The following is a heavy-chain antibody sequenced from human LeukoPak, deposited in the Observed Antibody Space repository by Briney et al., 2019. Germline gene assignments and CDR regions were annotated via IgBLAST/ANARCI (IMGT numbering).Heavy chain of an antibody. J-gene: IGHJ4*02. CDR1: GGSISSYY. CDR3: ARAMGSGSEYYFDY. Sequence: PSETLSLTCTVSGGSISSYYWSWIRQPAGKGLEWIGRIYTSGSTNYNPSLKSRVTMSVDTSKNQFSLKLSSATAADTAVYYCARAMGSGSEYYFDYWGQGTLVTVSS. CDR2: IYTSGST. V-gene: IGHV4-4*07. D-gene: IGHD3-10*01.